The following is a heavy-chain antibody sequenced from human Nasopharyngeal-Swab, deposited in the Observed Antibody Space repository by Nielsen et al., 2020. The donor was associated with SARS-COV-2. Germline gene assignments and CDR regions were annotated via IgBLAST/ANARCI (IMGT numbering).Heavy chain of an antibody. V-gene: IGHV3-11*01. CDR1: GFSFSYYY. Sequence: SLNISCASSGFSFSYYYMSWIRQAPGKGLEWVSYISSSGSTIYYADSVKGRFTISRYNAKNSLYLQMNSLRAEDTAVYYCARGDYGMDVWGQGTTVTVSS. CDR2: ISSSGSTI. J-gene: IGHJ6*02. CDR3: ARGDYGMDV.